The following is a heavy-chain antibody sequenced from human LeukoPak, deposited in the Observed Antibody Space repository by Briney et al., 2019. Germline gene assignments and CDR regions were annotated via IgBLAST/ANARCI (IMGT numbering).Heavy chain of an antibody. CDR3: ARHFCSSTSCSN. V-gene: IGHV3-21*01. CDR1: GFTFSSYS. J-gene: IGHJ4*02. CDR2: ISSSSSYI. Sequence: GGSLRLSCAASGFTFSSYSMNWVRQAPGKGLEWVSSISSSSSYIYYTDSVKGRFTISRDNAKNSLYLQMNSLRAEDTAVYYCARHFCSSTSCSNWGQGTLVTVSS. D-gene: IGHD2-2*01.